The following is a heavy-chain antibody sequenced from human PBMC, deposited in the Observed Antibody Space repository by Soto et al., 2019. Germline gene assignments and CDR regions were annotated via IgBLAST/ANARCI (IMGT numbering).Heavy chain of an antibody. CDR3: AREEETGYFDY. Sequence: SETLSLTCTVSGGSISSYYWSWIRQPPGKGLEWIGYIYYSGSTNYNPSLKSRVTISVDTSKNQFSLKLSSVTAADTAVYYCAREEETGYFDYWGQGTLVTVSS. CDR2: IYYSGST. CDR1: GGSISSYY. J-gene: IGHJ4*02. V-gene: IGHV4-59*01.